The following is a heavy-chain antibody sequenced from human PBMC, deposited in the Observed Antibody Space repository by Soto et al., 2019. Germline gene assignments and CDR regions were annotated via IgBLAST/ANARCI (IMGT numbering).Heavy chain of an antibody. D-gene: IGHD3-9*01. V-gene: IGHV1-69*13. J-gene: IGHJ4*02. CDR1: GGPFSSYA. Sequence: SVKVSCKASGGPFSSYAISWVRQAPGQGLEWMGGIIPIFGTANYAQKFQARVTITADEYTSTAYMELSSLRSEDTAVYYCARGRYFDWLGNYWGQGTLVTVSS. CDR2: IIPIFGTA. CDR3: ARGRYFDWLGNY.